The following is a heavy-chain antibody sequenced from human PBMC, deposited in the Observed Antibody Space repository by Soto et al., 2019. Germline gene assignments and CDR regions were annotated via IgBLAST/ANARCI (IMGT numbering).Heavy chain of an antibody. D-gene: IGHD4-17*01. CDR3: ARDWNGDSVIEH. V-gene: IGHV3-53*02. J-gene: IGHJ1*01. Sequence: EVQLVETGGGLIQPGGSLSLSCAASGFAVSTSSMSWVRRAPGKGLEWVSVIYADGTTHSADSVRGRFTISRDSSRNTVYLQMNNLRAEDTAVYYCARDWNGDSVIEHWGQGTLVTVSS. CDR2: IYADGTT. CDR1: GFAVSTSS.